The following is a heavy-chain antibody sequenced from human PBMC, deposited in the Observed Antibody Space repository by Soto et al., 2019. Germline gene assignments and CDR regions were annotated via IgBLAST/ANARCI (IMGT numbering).Heavy chain of an antibody. Sequence: EVQLVETGGGLIQPGGSLRLSCAASGFTVSSNYMSWVRQAPGKGLEWVSVIYSGGSTYYADSVKGRFTISRDNSKNTLNLQMNSLRAEDTAVYYCAGPSSGWSAHTGPGYFDLWGRGTLVTASS. CDR2: IYSGGST. J-gene: IGHJ2*01. V-gene: IGHV3-53*02. D-gene: IGHD6-19*01. CDR1: GFTVSSNY. CDR3: AGPSSGWSAHTGPGYFDL.